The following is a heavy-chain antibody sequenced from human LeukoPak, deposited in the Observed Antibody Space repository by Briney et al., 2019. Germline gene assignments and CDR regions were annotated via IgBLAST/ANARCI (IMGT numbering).Heavy chain of an antibody. D-gene: IGHD4-11*01. CDR1: GFTFSSYW. V-gene: IGHV3-7*01. CDR3: AKLTTLTSNKTSP. J-gene: IGHJ5*02. Sequence: GGSLRLSCAASGFTFSSYWMSWVRQAPGKGLEWVANIKQDGSEKYYVDSVKGRFTISRDNAKNSLYLQMNSLRAEDTAVYYCAKLTTLTSNKTSPWGQGTLVTVSS. CDR2: IKQDGSEK.